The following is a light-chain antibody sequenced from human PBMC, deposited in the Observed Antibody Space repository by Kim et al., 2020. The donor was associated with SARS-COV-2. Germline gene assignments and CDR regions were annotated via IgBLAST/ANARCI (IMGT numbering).Light chain of an antibody. Sequence: QSALTQPASVSGSPGQSLTVSCTGTSSDVGGYNYVSWYQQYPGEAPKLMIYDVSNRPSGISNRFSGSKSGNTASLTISGLQAEDEADYYCSSFTSSRLYVFGTGTKVTVL. CDR2: DVS. CDR3: SSFTSSRLYV. CDR1: SSDVGGYNY. V-gene: IGLV2-14*01. J-gene: IGLJ1*01.